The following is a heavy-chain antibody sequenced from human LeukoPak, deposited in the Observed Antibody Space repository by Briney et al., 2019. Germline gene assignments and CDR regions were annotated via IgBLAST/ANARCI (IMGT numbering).Heavy chain of an antibody. CDR2: ISSSSSYI. D-gene: IGHD6-19*01. V-gene: IGHV3-21*01. Sequence: GGSLRLSCAASGFTFSSYSMNWVRQAPGKGLEWVSAISSSSSYIYYADSVKGRFTISRDNAKHSLYLQMNSLRAEDTAVYYCARDFVAGDFDYWGQGTLVTVSS. CDR1: GFTFSSYS. J-gene: IGHJ4*02. CDR3: ARDFVAGDFDY.